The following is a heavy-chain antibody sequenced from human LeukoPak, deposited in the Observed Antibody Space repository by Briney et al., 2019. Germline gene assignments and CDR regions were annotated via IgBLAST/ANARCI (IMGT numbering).Heavy chain of an antibody. CDR1: GGSISSGGYY. J-gene: IGHJ1*01. CDR2: INHSGST. CDR3: ARGFEYFRH. Sequence: MSSETLSLTCTVSGGSISSGGYYWSWIRQPPGKGLEWIGEINHSGSTNYNPSLKSRVTISVDTSKNQFSLKLSSVTAADTAVYYCARGFEYFRHWGQGTLVTVSS. V-gene: IGHV4-39*07.